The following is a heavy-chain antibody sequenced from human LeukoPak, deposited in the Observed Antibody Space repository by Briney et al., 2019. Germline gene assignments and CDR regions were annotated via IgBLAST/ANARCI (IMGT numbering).Heavy chain of an antibody. CDR1: GLTFSSYA. V-gene: IGHV3-23*01. D-gene: IGHD3-22*01. CDR3: TKGSYYDSSGSFYFDY. CDR2: ISGSGDNT. Sequence: GGSLRLSCAASGLTFSSYAMSWVRQAPGKGLEWVSGISGSGDNTYYADSVKGRFTISRDNSKNTLYVQVNSLGTEDTAAYYCTKGSYYDSSGSFYFDYWGQGTLVTVSS. J-gene: IGHJ4*02.